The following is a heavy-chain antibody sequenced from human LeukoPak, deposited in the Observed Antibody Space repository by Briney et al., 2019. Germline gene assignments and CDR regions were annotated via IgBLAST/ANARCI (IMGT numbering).Heavy chain of an antibody. CDR3: ARGPNHYYYMDF. Sequence: GASMKVSCKPSGYSFTGYYIHWVRQGPGQGLEWMGWINPDGGVTKSAQKFQGRVTMTRDKSINTVYMELSGLTSDDTALYYCARGPNHYYYMDFWGKGTTVSVSS. J-gene: IGHJ6*03. D-gene: IGHD2-8*01. CDR2: INPDGGVT. CDR1: GYSFTGYY. V-gene: IGHV1-2*02.